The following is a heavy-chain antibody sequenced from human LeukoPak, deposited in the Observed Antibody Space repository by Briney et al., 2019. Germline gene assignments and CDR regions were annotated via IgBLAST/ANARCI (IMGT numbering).Heavy chain of an antibody. CDR1: RNIFTGYY. CDR2: INPNSGGT. J-gene: IGHJ4*02. Sequence: ASVKVSCKASRNIFTGYYMHWVRQAPGQGLEWMGWINPNSGGTNYAQKFQGWVTMTRDTSISTAYMELSRLRSDDTAVYYCARAGTVEMTPLDYWGQGTLVTVSS. V-gene: IGHV1-2*04. CDR3: ARAGTVEMTPLDY. D-gene: IGHD5-24*01.